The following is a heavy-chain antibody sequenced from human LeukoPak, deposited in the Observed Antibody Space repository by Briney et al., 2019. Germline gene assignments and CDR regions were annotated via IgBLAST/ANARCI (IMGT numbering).Heavy chain of an antibody. D-gene: IGHD3-10*01. Sequence: SQTLSLTCAISGDSVSTNSVAWNWIRQSPSRGLEWLGRTYYRSKWYNDYAVSVKSRITINPDTSKNQFSLQLNSVTPEDTAVYYCARAVLWFGDLDYYYYMDVWGKGTTVTVSS. CDR2: TYYRSKWYN. V-gene: IGHV6-1*01. J-gene: IGHJ6*03. CDR1: GDSVSTNSVA. CDR3: ARAVLWFGDLDYYYYMDV.